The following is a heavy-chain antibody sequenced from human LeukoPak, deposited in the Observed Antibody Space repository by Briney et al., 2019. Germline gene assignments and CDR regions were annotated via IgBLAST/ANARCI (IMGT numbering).Heavy chain of an antibody. CDR1: GYTFTSYY. Sequence: ASVKVSCKASGYTFTSYYMHWVRQAPGQGLEWTGIINPSGGSTSYAQKFQGRVTMTRDTSTSTVYMELSSLRSEDTAVYYCARDLYYYDSSGYYYDSGDYWGQGTLVTVSS. D-gene: IGHD3-22*01. CDR2: INPSGGST. V-gene: IGHV1-46*01. J-gene: IGHJ4*02. CDR3: ARDLYYYDSSGYYYDSGDY.